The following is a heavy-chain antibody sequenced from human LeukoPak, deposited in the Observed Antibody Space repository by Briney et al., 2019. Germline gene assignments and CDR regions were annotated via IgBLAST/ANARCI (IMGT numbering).Heavy chain of an antibody. D-gene: IGHD3-10*01. CDR1: GYSISSGYY. J-gene: IGHJ5*02. Sequence: SETLSLTCTVSGYSISSGYYWGWIRQPPGKGLEWIGSIYHSGSTYYNPSLKSRVTISVDTSKNQFSLKLSSVTAADTAVYYCARHKRNYYGSGSINWFDPWGQGTLVTVSS. V-gene: IGHV4-38-2*02. CDR2: IYHSGST. CDR3: ARHKRNYYGSGSINWFDP.